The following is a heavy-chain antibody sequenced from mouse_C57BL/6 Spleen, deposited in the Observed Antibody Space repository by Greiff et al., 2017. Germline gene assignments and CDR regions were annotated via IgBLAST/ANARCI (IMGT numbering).Heavy chain of an antibody. J-gene: IGHJ1*03. CDR2: ISSGSSTI. Sequence: EVMLVESGGGLVKPGGSLKLSCAASGFTFSDYGMHWVRQAPAKGLEWVAYISSGSSTIYYADTVKGRFTISRDNAKNTLFLQMTSLRSEDTARYYGARTYGSSYWYFDVWGTGTTVTVAS. CDR1: GFTFSDYG. CDR3: ARTYGSSYWYFDV. V-gene: IGHV5-17*01. D-gene: IGHD1-1*01.